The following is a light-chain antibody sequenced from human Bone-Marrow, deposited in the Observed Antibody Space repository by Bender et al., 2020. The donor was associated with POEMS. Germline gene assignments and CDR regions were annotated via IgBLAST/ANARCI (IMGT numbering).Light chain of an antibody. CDR1: NIGSKS. J-gene: IGLJ2*01. V-gene: IGLV3-21*02. CDR2: VDS. CDR3: QVWNSSDHPHVI. Sequence: SYVLTQPPSVSVAPGQTARISCGGHNIGSKSVHWYQQKPGQAPVLVVYVDSDRPSGIPGRFSGSNSGNTATLTISRVEAGDEADYYCQVWNSSDHPHVIFGGGTKLTVL.